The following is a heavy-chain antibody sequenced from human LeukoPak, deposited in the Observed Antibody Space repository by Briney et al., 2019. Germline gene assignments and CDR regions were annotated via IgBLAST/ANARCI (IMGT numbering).Heavy chain of an antibody. Sequence: ASVKVSCKVSGYTLTELSMHWVRQAPGKGLEWMGGFDPEDGETIYAQKFQGRVTMTEDTSTNTAYMELSSLRSEDTAVYYCARQAQDGSDNYFDPWGQGTLVTVSS. CDR2: FDPEDGET. D-gene: IGHD1-14*01. CDR1: GYTLTELS. J-gene: IGHJ5*02. V-gene: IGHV1-24*01. CDR3: ARQAQDGSDNYFDP.